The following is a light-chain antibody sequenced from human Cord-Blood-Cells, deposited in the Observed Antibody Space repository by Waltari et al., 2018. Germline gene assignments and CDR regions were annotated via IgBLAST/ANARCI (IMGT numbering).Light chain of an antibody. J-gene: IGLJ2*01. CDR1: TLGAKY. V-gene: IGLV3-1*01. CDR3: QAWDSSTVV. CDR2: QDS. Sequence: SYELTQPPSVSVSPGHTASITCPGATLGAKYACWYQQKPGQSPVLVIYQDSKRPSGIPERFAGSNSGNTATLTISGTQAMDEADYYCQAWDSSTVVFGGGTKLTVL.